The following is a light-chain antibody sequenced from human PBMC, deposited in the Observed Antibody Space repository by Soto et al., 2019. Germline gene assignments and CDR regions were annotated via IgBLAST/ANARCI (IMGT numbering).Light chain of an antibody. Sequence: EIVLTQSPATLSLSPGERATLSCRASQSVSSYLAWYQQKPGQAPRLLIYDASNRATGIPARFSGSGSGTDFTLTISSLEPEDSAVYYCQQRSNWPRTFGGGTKVDI. J-gene: IGKJ4*01. CDR3: QQRSNWPRT. V-gene: IGKV3-11*01. CDR1: QSVSSY. CDR2: DAS.